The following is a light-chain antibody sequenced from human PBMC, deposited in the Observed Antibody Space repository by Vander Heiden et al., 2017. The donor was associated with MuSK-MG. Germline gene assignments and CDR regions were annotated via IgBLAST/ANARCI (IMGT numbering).Light chain of an antibody. Sequence: QSALTQPASVSGSPGQSLTITCPGTSSDVGGYNYVSRYQQHPGKAPKLMIYDVSNRPSGVSNRFSGSKSGNTASLTISGLQAEDEADYYCSSYTSSSTPVFGGGTKLTVL. CDR3: SSYTSSSTPV. CDR2: DVS. J-gene: IGLJ2*01. V-gene: IGLV2-14*03. CDR1: SSDVGGYNY.